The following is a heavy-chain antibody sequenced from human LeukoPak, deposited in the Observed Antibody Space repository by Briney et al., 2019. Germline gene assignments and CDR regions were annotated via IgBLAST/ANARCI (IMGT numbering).Heavy chain of an antibody. J-gene: IGHJ3*02. CDR3: ARDRSPRSDGYKGIRAFDI. CDR2: ISSSSSYI. D-gene: IGHD5-24*01. CDR1: GFTFSSYS. Sequence: YPGGSLRLSCAASGFTFSSYSMNWVRQAPGKGLEWVSSISSSSSYIYYADSVKGRFTISRDNAKNSLYLQMNSLRAEDTAVYYCARDRSPRSDGYKGIRAFDIWGQGTMVTVSS. V-gene: IGHV3-21*01.